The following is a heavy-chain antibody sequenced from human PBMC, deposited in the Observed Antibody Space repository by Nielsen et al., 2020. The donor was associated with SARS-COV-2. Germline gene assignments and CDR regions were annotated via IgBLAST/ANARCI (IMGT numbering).Heavy chain of an antibody. V-gene: IGHV1-46*01. J-gene: IGHJ3*02. CDR2: INPSGGST. CDR3: ARAPSDYGGKTGGDAFDI. Sequence: ASVKVSCKASGYTFTSYYMHWVRQAPGQGLEWMGIINPSGGSTSYAQKFQGRVTMTRDTSTSTVYMELSSLRSEDTAVYYCARAPSDYGGKTGGDAFDIWGQGTMVTVSS. D-gene: IGHD4-23*01. CDR1: GYTFTSYY.